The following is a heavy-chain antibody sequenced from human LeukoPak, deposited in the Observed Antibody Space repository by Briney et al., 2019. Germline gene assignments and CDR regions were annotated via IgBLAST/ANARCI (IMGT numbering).Heavy chain of an antibody. D-gene: IGHD3-10*01. J-gene: IGHJ4*02. CDR2: INHSGST. CDR3: ARGYGSGSDDNSFDY. Sequence: SETLSLTCAVSGGSFSGYDWSWIRQPPGKGLEWIGEINHSGSTNYNPSLKSRVTISVDTSKNQFSLKLSSVTAADTAVYYCARGYGSGSDDNSFDYWGQGTLVTVSS. CDR1: GGSFSGYD. V-gene: IGHV4-34*01.